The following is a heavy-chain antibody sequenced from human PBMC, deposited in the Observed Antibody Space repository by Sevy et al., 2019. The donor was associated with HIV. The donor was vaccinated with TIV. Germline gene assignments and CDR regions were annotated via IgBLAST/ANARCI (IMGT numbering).Heavy chain of an antibody. Sequence: GGSLRLSCAASGFTFSSYAMSWVRQAPGKGLEWVSAISGSGGSTYYADSVKGWFTISRDNSKNTLYLQMNSLRAEDTAVYYCAKRSNVFGSRSAFGYWGQGTLVSDSS. CDR3: AKRSNVFGSRSAFGY. V-gene: IGHV3-23*01. CDR1: GFTFSSYA. CDR2: ISGSGGST. J-gene: IGHJ4*02. D-gene: IGHD3-10*01.